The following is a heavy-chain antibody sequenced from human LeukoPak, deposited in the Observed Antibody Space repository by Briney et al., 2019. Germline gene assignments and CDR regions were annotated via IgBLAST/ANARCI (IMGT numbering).Heavy chain of an antibody. CDR3: ATVRGSSWYHRYMDV. CDR1: GFTFSTNA. Sequence: GGSLRLSCAASGFTFSTNAMTWGRQAPGKGLEWVSGISGNSDNTYYADSVKGRFTISRDTSKNTLYLQMNSLRAEDTATYYCATVRGSSWYHRYMDVWGKGTTVTVSS. J-gene: IGHJ6*03. D-gene: IGHD6-13*01. CDR2: ISGNSDNT. V-gene: IGHV3-23*01.